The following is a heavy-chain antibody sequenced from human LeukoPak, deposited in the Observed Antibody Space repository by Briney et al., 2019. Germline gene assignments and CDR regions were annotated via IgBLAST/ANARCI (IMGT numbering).Heavy chain of an antibody. J-gene: IGHJ6*02. D-gene: IGHD3-22*01. CDR1: GVTFSSYW. CDR3: AKDLSSAITSALVLDV. CDR2: IKEDGSEK. V-gene: IGHV3-7*04. Sequence: GGSLRLSCAASGVTFSSYWMSWVRQAPGKGLEWVANIKEDGSEKYYVDSVKGRFTISRDNAKSSLYLQMNSLRAEDTAVYYCAKDLSSAITSALVLDVWGQGTTV.